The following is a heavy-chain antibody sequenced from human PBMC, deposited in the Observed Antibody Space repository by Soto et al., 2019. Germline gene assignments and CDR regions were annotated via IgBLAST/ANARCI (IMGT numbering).Heavy chain of an antibody. CDR2: IYYSGST. V-gene: IGHV4-31*03. CDR1: GGSISSGGYY. Sequence: PSATLSLTCTVSGGSISSGGYYWSWIRQHPGKGLEWIGYIYYSGSTYYNPSLKSRVTISVDTSKNQFSLKLSSVTAADTAVYYCARVRNGYYAFDYWGQGTLVTVSS. CDR3: ARVRNGYYAFDY. D-gene: IGHD3-3*01. J-gene: IGHJ4*02.